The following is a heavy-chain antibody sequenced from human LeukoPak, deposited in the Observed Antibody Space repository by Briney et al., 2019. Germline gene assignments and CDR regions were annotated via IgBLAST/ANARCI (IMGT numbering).Heavy chain of an antibody. Sequence: GGSLRLSCAASGFTFSDYYMSWIRQAPGKGLEWVSYISSSGSSIYYADSVKGRFTISRDNAKNSLYLQMNSLRAEDTAVYYCARANQPLRYFDWFAPRDYYYYMDVWGKGTTVTISS. CDR3: ARANQPLRYFDWFAPRDYYYYMDV. CDR2: ISSSGSSI. D-gene: IGHD3-9*01. CDR1: GFTFSDYY. J-gene: IGHJ6*03. V-gene: IGHV3-11*04.